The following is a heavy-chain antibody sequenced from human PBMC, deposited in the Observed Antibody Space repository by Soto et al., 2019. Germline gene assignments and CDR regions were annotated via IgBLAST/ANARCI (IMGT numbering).Heavy chain of an antibody. D-gene: IGHD4-17*01. CDR2: ISSSGSTI. J-gene: IGHJ6*03. V-gene: IGHV3-11*01. CDR3: ARSYYGDYGGEDYYYYYYMDV. CDR1: GFTFSDYY. Sequence: QVQLVESGGGLVKPGGSLRLSCAASGFTFSDYYMSWIRQAPGKGLEWVSYISSSGSTIYYADSVKGRFTISRDNAKNSLYLQMNSLRAEDTSVYYCARSYYGDYGGEDYYYYYYMDVWGKGTTVTVSS.